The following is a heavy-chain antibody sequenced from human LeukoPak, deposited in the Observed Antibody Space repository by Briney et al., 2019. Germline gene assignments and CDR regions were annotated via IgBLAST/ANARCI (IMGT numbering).Heavy chain of an antibody. CDR3: AKGFGMGYYYMDV. J-gene: IGHJ6*03. D-gene: IGHD3-10*01. Sequence: PGGSLRLSCAAPGFTFSSYGMHWVRQAPGKGLEWVAVIWYDGSNKYYADSVKGRFTISRDKSKNTLYLQMNNLRAEDTAVYYCAKGFGMGYYYMDVWGKGTTVTVSS. CDR1: GFTFSSYG. CDR2: IWYDGSNK. V-gene: IGHV3-33*03.